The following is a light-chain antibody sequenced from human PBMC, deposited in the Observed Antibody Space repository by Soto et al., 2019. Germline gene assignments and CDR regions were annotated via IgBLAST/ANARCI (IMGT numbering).Light chain of an antibody. CDR3: CSYAGSYTWV. V-gene: IGLV2-11*01. J-gene: IGLJ3*02. Sequence: QSALTQPRSVSGSPGQSVTISCTGTSSDVGGYNYVSWYQQHPGKAPKLMIYDVNKLPSGVPDRFSGSKSGNTASLTISGLQAEDEADYYCCSYAGSYTWVFGGGTKLTV. CDR1: SSDVGGYNY. CDR2: DVN.